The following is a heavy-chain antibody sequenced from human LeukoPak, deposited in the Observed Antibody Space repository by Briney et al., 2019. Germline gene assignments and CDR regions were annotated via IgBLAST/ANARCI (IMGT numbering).Heavy chain of an antibody. Sequence: GGSLRLSCAASGFTVSSNYMSWVRQAPGKGLEWVSVIYSGGSTYYADSVKGRFTISRDNSKNTLYLQMNSLRAEDTAVYYCARDCSSTSCYDDYYYGMGVWGQGTTVTVSS. J-gene: IGHJ6*02. D-gene: IGHD2-2*01. CDR3: ARDCSSTSCYDDYYYGMGV. CDR1: GFTVSSNY. CDR2: IYSGGST. V-gene: IGHV3-66*01.